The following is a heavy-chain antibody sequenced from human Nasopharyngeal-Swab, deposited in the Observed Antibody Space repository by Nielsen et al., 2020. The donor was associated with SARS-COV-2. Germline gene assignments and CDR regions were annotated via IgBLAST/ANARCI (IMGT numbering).Heavy chain of an antibody. Sequence: GESLKISCAASGFTFSSYSMKWVRQAPGKGLEWVSSISSSSYIYYADSVKGRFTISRDNAKNSLYLQMNSLRAEDTTMYYCARGRGYGDHDAFDIWGQGTMVTVSS. V-gene: IGHV3-21*01. CDR1: GFTFSSYS. D-gene: IGHD4-17*01. CDR2: ISSSSYI. J-gene: IGHJ3*02. CDR3: ARGRGYGDHDAFDI.